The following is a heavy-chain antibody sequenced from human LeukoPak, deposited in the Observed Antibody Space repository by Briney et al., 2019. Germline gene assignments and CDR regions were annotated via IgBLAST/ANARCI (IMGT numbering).Heavy chain of an antibody. CDR2: ISSSSSYI. D-gene: IGHD4-17*01. J-gene: IGHJ6*02. V-gene: IGHV3-21*01. CDR3: ARAPYGDYPALYGMDV. CDR1: GFNFRAYW. Sequence: GGSLRLSCTTSGFNFRAYWMNWVRQAPGKVLERVSSISSSSSYIYYADSVKGRFTISRDNAKNSLYLQMNILRAEDTAVYYCARAPYGDYPALYGMDVWGQGTTVTVSS.